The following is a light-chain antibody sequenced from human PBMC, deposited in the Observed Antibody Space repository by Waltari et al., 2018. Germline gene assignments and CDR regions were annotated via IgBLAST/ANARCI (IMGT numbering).Light chain of an antibody. CDR3: QQSYSAPWT. J-gene: IGKJ1*01. CDR1: QTISTS. V-gene: IGKV1-39*01. CDR2: AAS. Sequence: DIQLTKSPSSLSASVGDRGPIRCRSRQTISTSLSGYRAKPGKAHKLLIFAASSLQTDVPSRFRGDGSGTDYTLTISSLQPADIATYYCQQSYSAPWTFGQGTNVDIK.